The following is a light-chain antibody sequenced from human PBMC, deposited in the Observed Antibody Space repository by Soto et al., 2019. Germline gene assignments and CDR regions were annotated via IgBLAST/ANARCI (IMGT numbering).Light chain of an antibody. CDR3: QQYSSSQIT. V-gene: IGKV3-20*01. Sequence: EIVLTHSPGTLSLSPGERATLSCRASQSVSSSYLAWYQQKPGQAPRLLIYGASSRATGIPDRFSGSGSGTDFTLTISRLEPEDFAVYYCQQYSSSQITFGQGTRREIK. J-gene: IGKJ5*01. CDR1: QSVSSSY. CDR2: GAS.